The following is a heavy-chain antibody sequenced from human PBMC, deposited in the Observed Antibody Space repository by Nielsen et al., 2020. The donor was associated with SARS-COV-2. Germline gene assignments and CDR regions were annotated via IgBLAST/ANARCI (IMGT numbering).Heavy chain of an antibody. J-gene: IGHJ6*02. D-gene: IGHD3-3*01. CDR2: IYYSGST. Sequence: SETLSLTCTVSGGSISSYYWSWIRQPPGKGLEWIGYIYYSGSTNYNPSLKSRVTISVDTSKNQFSLKLSSVTAADTAVYYCARTITIFGVVIRGGMDVWGQGTTVTVSS. CDR1: GGSISSYY. V-gene: IGHV4-59*08. CDR3: ARTITIFGVVIRGGMDV.